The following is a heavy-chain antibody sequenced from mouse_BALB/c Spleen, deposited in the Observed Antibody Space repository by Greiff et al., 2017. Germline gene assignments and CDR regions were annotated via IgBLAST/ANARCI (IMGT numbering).Heavy chain of an antibody. V-gene: IGHV5-17*02. CDR1: GFTFSSFG. CDR2: ISSGSSTI. J-gene: IGHJ4*01. Sequence: EVQVVESGGGLVQPGGSRKLSCAASGFTFSSFGMHWVRQAPEKGLEWVAYISSGSSTIYYADTVKGRFTISRDNPKNTLFLQMTSLRSEDTAMYYCARGRTLGRAMDYWGQGTSVTVSS. CDR3: ARGRTLGRAMDY. D-gene: IGHD4-1*01.